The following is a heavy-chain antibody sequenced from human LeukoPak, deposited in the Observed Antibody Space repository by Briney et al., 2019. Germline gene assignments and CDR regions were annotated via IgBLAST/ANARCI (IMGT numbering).Heavy chain of an antibody. CDR2: INPNSGGT. D-gene: IGHD2-2*01. CDR1: GYTFTGYY. CDR3: AREGEYQLPPEYFQH. J-gene: IGHJ1*01. V-gene: IGHV1-2*02. Sequence: GASVKVSCKASGYTFTGYYMHWVRQAPGQGLEWMGWINPNSGGTNYAQKFQGRVTMTRDTSISTAYMELSRLRSDDTAVYYCAREGEYQLPPEYFQHWGQGTLVTVSS.